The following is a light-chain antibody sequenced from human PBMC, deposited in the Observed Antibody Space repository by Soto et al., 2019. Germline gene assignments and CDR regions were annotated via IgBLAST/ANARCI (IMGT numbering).Light chain of an antibody. Sequence: QSVLTQPPSVSGAPGQRVTIPCTGSSSNIGAGYAVNWYQHLPGTAPKLLIYSNNNRPSGVPDRFSGSKSGTSASLTITGLQAEDEGDYYCQSKFFAGGTKVTVL. J-gene: IGLJ2*01. CDR1: SSNIGAGYA. V-gene: IGLV1-40*01. CDR2: SNN. CDR3: QSKF.